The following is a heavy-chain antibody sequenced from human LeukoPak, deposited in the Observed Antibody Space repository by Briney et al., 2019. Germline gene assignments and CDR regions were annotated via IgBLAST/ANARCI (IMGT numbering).Heavy chain of an antibody. V-gene: IGHV1-18*04. D-gene: IGHD3-22*01. J-gene: IGHJ5*02. CDR3: ARERSYDSSGYYRNNWFDP. Sequence: ASVKVSCKTSGYXFISYAMSWVRQAPGQGLEWMGWISVHDGNTNYAQKFQGRVTLTTDTSTSTAYMELRSLRSDDTAVYYCARERSYDSSGYYRNNWFDPWGQGTLVTVSS. CDR2: ISVHDGNT. CDR1: GYXFISYA.